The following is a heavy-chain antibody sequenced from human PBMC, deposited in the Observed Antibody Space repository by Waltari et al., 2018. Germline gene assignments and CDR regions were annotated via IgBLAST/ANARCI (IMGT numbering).Heavy chain of an antibody. J-gene: IGHJ4*02. V-gene: IGHV3-13*01. CDR1: GFTFSSYD. Sequence: EVQLVESGGGLVQPGGSLRLSCAASGFTFSSYDMHWVRQATGKGLEWVSAIGTAGDTYYPGSVKGRFTISRDNAKNSLYLQMNSLRAEDTAVYYCARGLIAVAGAGDYWGQGTLVTVSS. CDR3: ARGLIAVAGAGDY. CDR2: IGTAGDT. D-gene: IGHD6-19*01.